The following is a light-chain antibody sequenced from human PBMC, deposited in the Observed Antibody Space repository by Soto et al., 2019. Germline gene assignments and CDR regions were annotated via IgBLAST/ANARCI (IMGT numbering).Light chain of an antibody. V-gene: IGLV1-51*01. CDR3: GTWDSSLTVVV. CDR1: SSNIGNNF. CDR2: DNS. Sequence: QSVLTQPPSVSVAPGQKVTISCSGSSSNIGNNFVSWYQQFPGTAPKLLIYDNSQRPSGIPDRFSGSKSGTSATLGITGLQTWDEADYYCGTWDSSLTVVVFGGGTKVTVL. J-gene: IGLJ2*01.